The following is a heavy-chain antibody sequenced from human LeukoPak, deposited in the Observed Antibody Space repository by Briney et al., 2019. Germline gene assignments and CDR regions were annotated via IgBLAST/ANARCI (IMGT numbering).Heavy chain of an antibody. CDR2: IKEDGSAQ. Sequence: GGSLRLSCAASGFTFNGYWMSWVRQAPGKGLEWVANIKEDGSAQYYVGSVKGRFTISRDNSKNTLHLQMNSLRAEDTAVYYCAKDGGYYYDSSGLYWGQGTLVTVSS. J-gene: IGHJ4*02. CDR1: GFTFNGYW. V-gene: IGHV3-7*03. CDR3: AKDGGYYYDSSGLY. D-gene: IGHD3-22*01.